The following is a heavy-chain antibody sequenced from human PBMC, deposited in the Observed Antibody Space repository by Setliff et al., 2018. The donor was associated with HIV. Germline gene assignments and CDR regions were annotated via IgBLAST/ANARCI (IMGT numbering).Heavy chain of an antibody. CDR3: ARGYSAAGTLYYYGMDV. J-gene: IGHJ6*02. CDR1: GYTFTTYG. V-gene: IGHV1-18*01. D-gene: IGHD6-13*01. CDR2: ISPNFGHT. Sequence: GASVKVSCKASGYTFTTYGISWVRQAPGHGLEWMGWISPNFGHTNYAQKLQGRVTMTTDTSTSTAYMELRSLRSDDTAVYYCARGYSAAGTLYYYGMDVWGQGTTVTVSS.